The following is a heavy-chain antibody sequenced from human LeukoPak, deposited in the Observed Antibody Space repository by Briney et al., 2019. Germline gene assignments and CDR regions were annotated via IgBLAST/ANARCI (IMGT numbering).Heavy chain of an antibody. J-gene: IGHJ4*02. CDR3: AKGPELGEY. V-gene: IGHV3-53*05. Sequence: GGSLRLSCAASGLIVSSNYMSWVRQAPGKGLEWVSILYGDGSAYYADSMKGRFTISRDNSENTLYLQMNSLRADDTAVYYCAKGPELGEYWGQGTLVTVSS. CDR1: GLIVSSNY. CDR2: LYGDGSA. D-gene: IGHD3-16*01.